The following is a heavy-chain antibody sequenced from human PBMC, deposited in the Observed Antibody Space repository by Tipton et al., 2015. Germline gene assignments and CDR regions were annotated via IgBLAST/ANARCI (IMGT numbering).Heavy chain of an antibody. J-gene: IGHJ5*02. CDR1: GGTFSFYA. D-gene: IGHD2-2*01. CDR3: ARDSSSAGNWFDP. CDR2: IIPMFNIT. Sequence: QSGAEVKKPGSSVKVSCKASGGTFSFYAITWVRQAPGQGLEWMGGIIPMFNITNYAQKFLGRVTLIADESTGTAYMELISLTSEDTAVYYCARDSSSAGNWFDPWGQGTLVTVSS. V-gene: IGHV1-69*01.